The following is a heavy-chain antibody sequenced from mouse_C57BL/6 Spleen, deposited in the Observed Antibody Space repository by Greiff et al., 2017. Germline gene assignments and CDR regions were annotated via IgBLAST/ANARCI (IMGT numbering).Heavy chain of an antibody. CDR1: GYTFTSYD. D-gene: IGHD3-2*02. Sequence: VQLQQSGPELVKPGASVKLYCKASGYTFTSYDINWVKQRPGQGLEWIGWIYPRDGSTKYNEKFKGKATLTVDTSSSTAYMELHSLTSEDSAVYFCARGLDSSGSWFAYWGQGTLVTVSA. J-gene: IGHJ3*01. CDR2: IYPRDGST. V-gene: IGHV1-85*01. CDR3: ARGLDSSGSWFAY.